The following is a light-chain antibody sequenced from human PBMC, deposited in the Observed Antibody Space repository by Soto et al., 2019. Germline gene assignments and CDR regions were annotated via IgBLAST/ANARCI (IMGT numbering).Light chain of an antibody. J-gene: IGKJ4*01. Sequence: DIQLTQSPSFLSASVGDRVTITCRASQGISSYLAWYQQKPGKAPKLLIYAASTLQYGVPSRFSGSGSGTEFTLTISSLQPGDFATYYCLHDYNYPLTFGGGTKVDIK. CDR1: QGISSY. CDR2: AAS. V-gene: IGKV1-9*01. CDR3: LHDYNYPLT.